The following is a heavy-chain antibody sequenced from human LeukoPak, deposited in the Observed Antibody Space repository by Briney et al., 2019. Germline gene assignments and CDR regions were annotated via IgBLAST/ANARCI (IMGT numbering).Heavy chain of an antibody. CDR2: ISGGGGST. CDR3: AKDYSSSLTNWFDP. CDR1: GFTFSSYA. V-gene: IGHV3-23*01. J-gene: IGHJ5*02. D-gene: IGHD6-6*01. Sequence: GGSLRLSCAASGFTFSSYAMSWVRQAPGKGLEWVSGISGGGGSTYYADSVKGRFTISRDNSKNTLYLQMNSLRAEDTGVYYCAKDYSSSLTNWFDPWGQGTLVTVPS.